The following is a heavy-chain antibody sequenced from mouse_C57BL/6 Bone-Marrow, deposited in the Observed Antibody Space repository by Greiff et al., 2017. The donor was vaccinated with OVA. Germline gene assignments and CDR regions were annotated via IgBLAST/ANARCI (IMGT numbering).Heavy chain of an antibody. V-gene: IGHV14-3*01. CDR3: ARKNYSNPFYAMDY. D-gene: IGHD2-5*01. CDR1: GFNIKNTY. Sequence: VQLQQSVAELVRPGASVKLSCTASGFNIKNTYMHWVKQRPEQGLEWIGMIDPANGNTKYAPKFQGKATITADTSSNTAYLQLSRLTSEDTAISYGARKNYSNPFYAMDYWGQGTSVTVSS. J-gene: IGHJ4*01. CDR2: IDPANGNT.